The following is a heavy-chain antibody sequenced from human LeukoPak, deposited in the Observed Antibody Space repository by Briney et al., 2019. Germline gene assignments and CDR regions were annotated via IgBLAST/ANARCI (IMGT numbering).Heavy chain of an antibody. CDR3: ARDLTGASDY. CDR1: EFTFSNYA. Sequence: GGSLRLSCAASEFTFSNYAMSWVRQAPGKGLEWVSVISGSGGTTYYADSVKGRFTISRDNSKNTLYLQMNSLGAEDTAVYYCARDLTGASDYWGQGTLVTVSS. D-gene: IGHD3-16*01. CDR2: ISGSGGTT. J-gene: IGHJ4*02. V-gene: IGHV3-23*01.